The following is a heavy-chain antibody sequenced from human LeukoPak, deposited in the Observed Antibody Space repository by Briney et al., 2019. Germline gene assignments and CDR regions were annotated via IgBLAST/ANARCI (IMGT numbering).Heavy chain of an antibody. CDR1: GVSINSLSYY. D-gene: IGHD1-1*01. Sequence: SETLSLTCTVSGVSINSLSYYWGWIRQPPGKGLEWIGSIYYSGTTYYNPSLKSRVTISLDTSKRQFSLKLSSVTAADTAMYYCARDFEGVQWFDPWGQGTLVTVPS. J-gene: IGHJ5*02. V-gene: IGHV4-39*07. CDR3: ARDFEGVQWFDP. CDR2: IYYSGTT.